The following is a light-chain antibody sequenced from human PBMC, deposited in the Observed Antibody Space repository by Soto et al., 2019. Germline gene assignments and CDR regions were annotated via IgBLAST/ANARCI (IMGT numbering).Light chain of an antibody. J-gene: IGLJ1*01. CDR1: SGDIGSYNR. CDR3: SLYTNSRTTACG. V-gene: IGLV2-14*01. CDR2: EVT. Sequence: QSALTQPASVSGSPGQSITISCTGTSGDIGSYNRVSWYQQHPGKAPKLIIYEVTDRPSGVLISFSGFNSRNTASLTISGLQAELVVEYYCSLYTNSRTTACGFGTGTKHTVL.